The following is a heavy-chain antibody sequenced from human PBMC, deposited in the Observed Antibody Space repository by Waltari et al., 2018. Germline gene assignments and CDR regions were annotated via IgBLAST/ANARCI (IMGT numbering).Heavy chain of an antibody. Sequence: QVQLQESGPGLVKPSETLSLTCTVSGGSISSYYWRWIRQPAGKGLGWIGRIYTSGSTNYNPSLKSRVTMSVDTSKNQFSLKLSSVTAADTAVYYCATTPYYYDSSGYYYYYYYMDVWGKGTTVTVSS. J-gene: IGHJ6*03. D-gene: IGHD3-22*01. CDR3: ATTPYYYDSSGYYYYYYYMDV. CDR1: GGSISSYY. CDR2: IYTSGST. V-gene: IGHV4-4*07.